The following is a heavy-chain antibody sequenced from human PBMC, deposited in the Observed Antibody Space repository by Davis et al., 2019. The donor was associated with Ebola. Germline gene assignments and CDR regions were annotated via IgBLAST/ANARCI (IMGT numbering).Heavy chain of an antibody. CDR2: INHSGST. Sequence: MPSETLSLTCAVYGGSFSGYYWSWIRQPPGKGLEWIGEINHSGSTNYNPSPKSRVTISVDRSKNQFSLKLTSVAAADTAVYYCARGGTYNWNYYYYYGMDVWGQGTTVTVSS. D-gene: IGHD1-20*01. J-gene: IGHJ6*02. V-gene: IGHV4-34*01. CDR3: ARGGTYNWNYYYYYGMDV. CDR1: GGSFSGYY.